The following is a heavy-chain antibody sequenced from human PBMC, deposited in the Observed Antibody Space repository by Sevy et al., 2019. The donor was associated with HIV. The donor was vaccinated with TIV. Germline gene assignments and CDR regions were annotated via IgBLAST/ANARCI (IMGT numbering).Heavy chain of an antibody. D-gene: IGHD6-19*01. CDR1: AYNFIGYY. J-gene: IGHJ5*02. Sequence: ASVNVSCKASAYNFIGYYIHWVRRAPGQGLEWIGRINPTSGGTKYAHKFQGRVTVTIDMSVSTAYTELTRLTSDDTAIYYCAGQTSGWYDWFDPWGPGTLVTVSS. V-gene: IGHV1-2*06. CDR3: AGQTSGWYDWFDP. CDR2: INPTSGGT.